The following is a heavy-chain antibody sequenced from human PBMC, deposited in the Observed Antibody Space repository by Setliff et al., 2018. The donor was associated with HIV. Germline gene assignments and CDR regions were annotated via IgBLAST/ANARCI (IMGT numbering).Heavy chain of an antibody. V-gene: IGHV3-48*04. Sequence: QPGGSLRLSCAASGFTFSSFAMNWVRQAPGEGLEWIAYNDLDSRAIYYSGSVRGRFTISRDNARDSLYLQMNSLRVEDTAVYYCVRDTTSGWMLTNWGQGTLVTVSS. J-gene: IGHJ4*02. CDR3: VRDTTSGWMLTN. CDR2: NDLDSRAI. D-gene: IGHD6-25*01. CDR1: GFTFSSFA.